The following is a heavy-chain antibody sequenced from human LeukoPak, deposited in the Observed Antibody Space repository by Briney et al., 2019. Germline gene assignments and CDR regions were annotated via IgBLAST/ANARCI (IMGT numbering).Heavy chain of an antibody. CDR3: TRALDLEFTDYYYGMDV. J-gene: IGHJ6*02. Sequence: GGSLRLSCAASGFTFSDSNMSWIRQAPGKGLEWVSYISSSGSTIYYADSVKGRFTISRDNAKNSLYLQMNSLRAEDTAVYYCTRALDLEFTDYYYGMDVWGQGTTVTVSS. CDR2: ISSSGSTI. V-gene: IGHV3-11*01. D-gene: IGHD1-1*01. CDR1: GFTFSDSN.